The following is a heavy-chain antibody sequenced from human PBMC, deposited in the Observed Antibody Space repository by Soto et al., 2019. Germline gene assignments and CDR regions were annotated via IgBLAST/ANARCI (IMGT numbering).Heavy chain of an antibody. CDR3: ATDDYSNYGLYCSGGSCYSGLFDF. Sequence: HLGGSLRLSCAASGFTFSSYAMSWFRQAPGKGLEWVSAISGSGGSTYYADSVKGRFTISRDNSKNTLYLQMNSLRAEDTAVYYCATDDYSNYGLYCSGGSCYSGLFDFWGQGTLVTVSS. CDR2: ISGSGGST. CDR1: GFTFSSYA. V-gene: IGHV3-23*01. J-gene: IGHJ4*02. D-gene: IGHD2-15*01.